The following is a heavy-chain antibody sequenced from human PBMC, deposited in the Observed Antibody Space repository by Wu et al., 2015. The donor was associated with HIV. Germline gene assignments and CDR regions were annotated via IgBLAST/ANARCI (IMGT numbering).Heavy chain of an antibody. V-gene: IGHV1-69*06. Sequence: LVQSGADVRRPGSSVKVSCQASGGTFGHSAVSWVRQAPGQGPEWLGDIVPIYGKTSFAETFQDRMTITADMSTTTVHMELSSLGSEDTALYFCARDPKTRGPFIEGPRNAFDVWGQGTLVAVTS. CDR1: GGTFGHSA. CDR3: ARDPKTRGPFIEGPRNAFDV. J-gene: IGHJ3*01. CDR2: IVPIYGKT. D-gene: IGHD1-14*01.